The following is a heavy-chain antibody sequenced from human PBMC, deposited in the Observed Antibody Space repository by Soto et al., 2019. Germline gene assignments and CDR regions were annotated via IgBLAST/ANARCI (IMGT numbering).Heavy chain of an antibody. D-gene: IGHD6-19*01. CDR1: GDSISSPKW. V-gene: IGHV4-4*02. CDR2: LLHSGNT. J-gene: IGHJ3*01. CDR3: AYSTGWYRHDV. Sequence: QVQLQESGPGLVKPSGTLSLTCAVSGDSISSPKWWTWLRQPPGKGLEWIGDLLHSGNTNYNPSLMSRVTLSVDKPQNQFSLKLTSVTAADTAIYYCAYSTGWYRHDVWGQGTSVTVSS.